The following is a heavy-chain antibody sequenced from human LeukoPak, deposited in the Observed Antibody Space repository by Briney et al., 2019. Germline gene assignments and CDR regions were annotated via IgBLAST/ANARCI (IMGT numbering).Heavy chain of an antibody. CDR2: IYYSGST. D-gene: IGHD6-6*01. Sequence: SETLSLTCTVSGGSISSGGYYWSWLRQHPGKGLEWIGYIYYSGSTYYNPSLKSRVTISVDTSKNQFSLKLSSVTAADTAVYYCARTIAARPTGDFDYWGQGTLVTVSS. J-gene: IGHJ4*02. CDR3: ARTIAARPTGDFDY. CDR1: GGSISSGGYY. V-gene: IGHV4-31*03.